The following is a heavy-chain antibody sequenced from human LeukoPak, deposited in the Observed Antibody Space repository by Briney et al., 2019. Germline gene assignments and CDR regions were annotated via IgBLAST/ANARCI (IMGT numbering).Heavy chain of an antibody. D-gene: IGHD1-26*01. Sequence: PGGSLRLSCAASGFTFSSYAMSWVRQAPGKGLEWVSAISGSGGSTYYADSVKGRFTISRDNSKNTLYLQMNSLRAEDTAVCYCGGIEVGATYNWFDPWGQGTLVTVSS. V-gene: IGHV3-23*01. CDR1: GFTFSSYA. CDR2: ISGSGGST. CDR3: GGIEVGATYNWFDP. J-gene: IGHJ5*02.